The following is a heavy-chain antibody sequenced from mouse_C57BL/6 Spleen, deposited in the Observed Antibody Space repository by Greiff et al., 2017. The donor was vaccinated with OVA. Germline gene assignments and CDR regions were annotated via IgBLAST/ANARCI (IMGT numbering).Heavy chain of an antibody. CDR2: IDPEDGET. CDR1: GFNIKDYY. CDR3: ARESHYDYDAMDY. D-gene: IGHD1-1*02. J-gene: IGHJ4*01. V-gene: IGHV14-2*01. Sequence: VQLQQSGAELVKPGASVKLSCTASGFNIKDYYMHWVKQRTEQGLEWIGRIDPEDGETKYAPKFQGKATIPADKSSNTAYRQLSSLTSEDTAVYYCARESHYDYDAMDYWGQGTSVTVSS.